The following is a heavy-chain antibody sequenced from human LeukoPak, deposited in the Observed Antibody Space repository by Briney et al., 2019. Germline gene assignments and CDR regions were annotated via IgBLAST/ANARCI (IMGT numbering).Heavy chain of an antibody. Sequence: GGALRLSCAASGFTFSSYAMHWVRQAPGKGLEYVSAISSNGGSTYYANSVKGRFTTSRDNSKNTLYLQMGSLRAEDMAVYYCARDQWELREMKCSYFDYWGQRTLVSASS. CDR1: GFTFSSYA. CDR3: ARDQWELREMKCSYFDY. J-gene: IGHJ4*02. D-gene: IGHD1-26*01. V-gene: IGHV3-64*01. CDR2: ISSNGGST.